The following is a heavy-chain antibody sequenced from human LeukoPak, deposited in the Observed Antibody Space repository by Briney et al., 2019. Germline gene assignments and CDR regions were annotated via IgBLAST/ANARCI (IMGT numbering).Heavy chain of an antibody. J-gene: IGHJ4*02. CDR1: GFSISTGYY. Sequence: SETLSLTCAVSGFSISTGYYWGWIRQPPGKGLEWIGNIYHRGNTYYNPSLKSRVTISVDTSKNQFSLKLNSVTAADTALYYCARLWDNWNSDYWGQGTLVTVSS. CDR2: IYHRGNT. D-gene: IGHD1-1*01. CDR3: ARLWDNWNSDY. V-gene: IGHV4-38-2*01.